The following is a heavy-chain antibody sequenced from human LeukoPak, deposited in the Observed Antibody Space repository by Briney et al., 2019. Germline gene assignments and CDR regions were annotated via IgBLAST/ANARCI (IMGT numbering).Heavy chain of an antibody. CDR3: ARAGILWFGDYTFAQ. D-gene: IGHD3-10*01. V-gene: IGHV3-21*01. J-gene: IGHJ4*02. Sequence: GGSLRLSCAASGFTFSSYRMNWVRQAPGKGPEWVSSIDSSGTYIYYADSVKGRFTISRDNAKNSLYLQMNSLRAEDTAVYYCARAGILWFGDYTFAQWGQGTLVTVSS. CDR2: IDSSGTYI. CDR1: GFTFSSYR.